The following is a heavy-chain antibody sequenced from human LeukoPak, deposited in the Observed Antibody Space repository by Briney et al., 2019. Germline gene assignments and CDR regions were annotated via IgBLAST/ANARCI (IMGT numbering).Heavy chain of an antibody. Sequence: APVKVSCKVSGYTLTELSMHWVRQAPGKGLEWMGGFDPEDGETIYAQKFQGRVTTTEDTSTDTAYMELSSLRSEDTAVYYCARDKSGDSSSPGFDYWGQGTLVTVSS. V-gene: IGHV1-24*01. D-gene: IGHD6-13*01. CDR3: ARDKSGDSSSPGFDY. CDR2: FDPEDGET. J-gene: IGHJ4*02. CDR1: GYTLTELS.